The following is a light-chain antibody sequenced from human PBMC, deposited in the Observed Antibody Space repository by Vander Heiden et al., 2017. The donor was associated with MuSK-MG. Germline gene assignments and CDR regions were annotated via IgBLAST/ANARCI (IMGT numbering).Light chain of an antibody. CDR1: NLGDNY. V-gene: IGLV3-1*01. Sequence: SYELTQPPSVSVSPGQPASITCHADNLGDNYACWYQQKPVQSPVLVIYQDSKRPSVIPELFSGSNSGNTATLTISGTQAMDEADYYCQAGDSSTAVFGGGTKLTVL. CDR2: QDS. J-gene: IGLJ2*01. CDR3: QAGDSSTAV.